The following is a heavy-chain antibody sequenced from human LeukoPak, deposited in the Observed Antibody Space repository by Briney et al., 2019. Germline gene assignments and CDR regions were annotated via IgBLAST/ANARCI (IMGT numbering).Heavy chain of an antibody. D-gene: IGHD6-19*01. CDR3: ARGRGSGHKENWFDP. Sequence: ASVKVSCKASGYTFTTYVINWVRQATGQGLEWMGWMNPNSGNTGYTQKFQGRVTTTRNTSISTAYMELSSLRSEDTAVYYCARGRGSGHKENWFDPWGQGTLVTVSS. V-gene: IGHV1-8*01. J-gene: IGHJ5*02. CDR1: GYTFTTYV. CDR2: MNPNSGNT.